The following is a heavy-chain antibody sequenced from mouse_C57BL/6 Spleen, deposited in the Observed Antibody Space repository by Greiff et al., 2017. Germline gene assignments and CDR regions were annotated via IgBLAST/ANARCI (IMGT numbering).Heavy chain of an antibody. CDR1: GYTFTSYW. CDR3: ARFYYSNYLYAMDY. D-gene: IGHD2-5*01. Sequence: VQLQQPGAELVMPGASVKLSCKASGYTFTSYWMHWVKQRPGPGLEWIGEIDPSDSYTNYNQKFKGKSTLTVDKSSSTAYMQLSSLTSEDSAVYYCARFYYSNYLYAMDYWGQGTSVTVSS. V-gene: IGHV1-69*01. J-gene: IGHJ4*01. CDR2: IDPSDSYT.